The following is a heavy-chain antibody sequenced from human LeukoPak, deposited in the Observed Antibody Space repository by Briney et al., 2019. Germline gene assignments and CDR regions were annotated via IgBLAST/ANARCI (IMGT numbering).Heavy chain of an antibody. CDR3: ARGIGPDAFDI. Sequence: ASVKVSCTSSGYTFTDYDINWVRQATGQGLEWMGWMNPDSGNTGYAQKFQGRVTITRNTSISTAYMELSSLRSEDTAVYYCARGIGPDAFDIWGQGTMVTVSS. J-gene: IGHJ3*02. CDR1: GYTFTDYD. V-gene: IGHV1-8*03. CDR2: MNPDSGNT.